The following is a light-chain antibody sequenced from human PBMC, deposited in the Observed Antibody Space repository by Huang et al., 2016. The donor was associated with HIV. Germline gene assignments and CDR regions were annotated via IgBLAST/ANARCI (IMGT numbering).Light chain of an antibody. Sequence: EIVLTQSPATLSVSPGESATLSCRTSQSLRSNLAWYQQTPGQAPRLLIYGASTRASGIPARFSGSGSGTEFILTISSLQSEDFAIYYCQQYNNWPPPITFGQGTRLEIK. CDR1: QSLRSN. CDR2: GAS. V-gene: IGKV3D-15*01. CDR3: QQYNNWPPPIT. J-gene: IGKJ5*01.